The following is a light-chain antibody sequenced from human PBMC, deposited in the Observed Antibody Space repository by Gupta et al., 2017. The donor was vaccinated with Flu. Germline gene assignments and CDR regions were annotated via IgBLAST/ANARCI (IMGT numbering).Light chain of an antibody. V-gene: IGLV3-21*02. CDR3: QLWDGSSDHPGV. CDR2: DDS. J-gene: IGLJ3*02. Sequence: SFVLTQPPSMSVAPGQTARVTCGGTNIGSKSVHWYQQKPGQAPVLVVYDDSDRSAGIPERFSGSNSGNTATLSISRVEAGDEADYYCQLWDGSSDHPGVFGGGTKLTVL. CDR1: NIGSKS.